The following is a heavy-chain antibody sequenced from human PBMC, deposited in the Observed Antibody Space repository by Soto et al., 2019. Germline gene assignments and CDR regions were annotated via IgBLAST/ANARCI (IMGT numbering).Heavy chain of an antibody. D-gene: IGHD3-22*01. J-gene: IGHJ4*02. CDR1: GITFSKYG. CDR2: IWYDGRDK. Sequence: QVQLVESGGGVVQPGRSLRLSCAASGITFSKYGTHWVRQAPGKGLEWVAVIWYDGRDKYYADSVKGRFTISRDNSKNTLYLQMNSLTAHDTAVYYCVSGYGSFDNWGQGTLVTVSS. V-gene: IGHV3-33*01. CDR3: VSGYGSFDN.